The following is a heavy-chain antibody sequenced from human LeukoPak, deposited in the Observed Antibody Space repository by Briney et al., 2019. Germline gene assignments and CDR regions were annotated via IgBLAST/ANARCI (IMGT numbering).Heavy chain of an antibody. D-gene: IGHD5-24*01. Sequence: PSETLSLTCTVSGGSITSSSYYWGWIRQPPGKGMEWIGSIYYSGSSYCNPSIKSRVTISVDTSKNQFSLKLSSVTAADTAVYYCARLHADEGVWGKGTTVTVSS. CDR3: ARLHADEGV. CDR1: GGSITSSSYY. V-gene: IGHV4-39*01. J-gene: IGHJ6*04. CDR2: IYYSGSS.